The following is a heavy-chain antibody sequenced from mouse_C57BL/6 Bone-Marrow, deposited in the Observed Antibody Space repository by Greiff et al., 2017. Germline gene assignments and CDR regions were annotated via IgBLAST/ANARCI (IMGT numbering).Heavy chain of an antibody. V-gene: IGHV1-64*01. CDR2: IHPNSGST. Sequence: QVQLKQSGAELVKPGASVKLSCKASGYTFTSYWMHWVKQRPGQGLEWIGMIHPNSGSTNYNEKFKSKATLTVDKSSSTAYMQLSSLTSEDSAVYYCARSTYYGYHFAYWGQGTLVTVSA. D-gene: IGHD2-9*01. CDR3: ARSTYYGYHFAY. J-gene: IGHJ3*01. CDR1: GYTFTSYW.